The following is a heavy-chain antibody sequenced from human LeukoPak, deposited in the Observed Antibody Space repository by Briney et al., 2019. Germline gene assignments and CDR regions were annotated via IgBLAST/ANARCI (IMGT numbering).Heavy chain of an antibody. J-gene: IGHJ6*02. V-gene: IGHV4-39*01. CDR1: GGSMSSSSYY. CDR3: ARHAYCSGGSCYGNSYYYYYGMDV. CDR2: SYYSGSI. Sequence: PETLSLTCTVSGGSMSSSSYYWGWIRQPPGKGLEWIGSSYYSGSIYYNPSLKSRVTISVDTYKNVFSLKLSSVTVADTAVYYCARHAYCSGGSCYGNSYYYYYGMDVWGQGTTVTVSS. D-gene: IGHD2-15*01.